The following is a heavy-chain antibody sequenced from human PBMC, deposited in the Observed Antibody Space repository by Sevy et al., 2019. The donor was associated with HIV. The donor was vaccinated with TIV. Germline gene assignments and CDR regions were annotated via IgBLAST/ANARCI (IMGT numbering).Heavy chain of an antibody. V-gene: IGHV3-48*02. CDR2: ISSSSSTI. D-gene: IGHD2-15*01. J-gene: IGHJ6*02. Sequence: GGSLRLSCAASGFTFSSYSMNWVRQAPGKGLEWVSYISSSSSTIYYADSVKGRFTISRDNAKNSLYLQMNSLRDEDTAVYYCGRVSALEAARMLSAYYVMDVWGQGTTVTVSS. CDR1: GFTFSSYS. CDR3: GRVSALEAARMLSAYYVMDV.